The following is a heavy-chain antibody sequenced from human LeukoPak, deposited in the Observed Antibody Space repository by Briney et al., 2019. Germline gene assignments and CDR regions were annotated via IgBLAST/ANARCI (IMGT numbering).Heavy chain of an antibody. CDR3: AKESGKFDS. D-gene: IGHD2-21*01. Sequence: PGGSLSLSCVASGLNFDDSAMHWVRQAPGKGLEWVSLISADGGSTFSADSVKGRFSISRDNSKNSLYLQMNSLRSEDTAMYYCAKESGKFDSWGQGTLVAVSS. V-gene: IGHV3-43*02. J-gene: IGHJ4*02. CDR2: ISADGGST. CDR1: GLNFDDSA.